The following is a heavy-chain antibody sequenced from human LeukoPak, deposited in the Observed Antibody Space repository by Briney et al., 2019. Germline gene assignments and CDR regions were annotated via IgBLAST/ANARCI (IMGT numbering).Heavy chain of an antibody. CDR3: ARVYYDILTGYYYFDY. V-gene: IGHV4-4*02. D-gene: IGHD3-9*01. J-gene: IGHJ4*02. Sequence: SGTLSLTCAVSGGSISSSNWWSWVRQPPGKGLEWIGEIYHSGSTNYNPSLKSRVTISVDKSKNQFSLKLSSVTAADTAVYYCARVYYDILTGYYYFDYWGQGTLVTVSS. CDR1: GGSISSSNW. CDR2: IYHSGST.